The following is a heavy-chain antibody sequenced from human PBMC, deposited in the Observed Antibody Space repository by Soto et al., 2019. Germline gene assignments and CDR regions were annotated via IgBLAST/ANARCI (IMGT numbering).Heavy chain of an antibody. CDR1: GGSISSSDYY. J-gene: IGHJ4*02. CDR3: ARDRGSGWSNGFDY. D-gene: IGHD6-19*01. Sequence: SEILSLTCTVSGGSISSSDYYWGWIRQPPGKGLEWIGNIYYSGSASYNPSLKGRFTISRDNAKNTLYLQMNSLRAEDTAVYYCARDRGSGWSNGFDYWGQGTLVTVSS. V-gene: IGHV4-39*02. CDR2: IYYSGSA.